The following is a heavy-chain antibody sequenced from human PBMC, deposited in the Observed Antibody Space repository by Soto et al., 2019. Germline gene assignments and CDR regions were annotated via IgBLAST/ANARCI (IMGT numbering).Heavy chain of an antibody. CDR3: ARTTGDCISSSCPFDH. CDR2: IYYSGST. D-gene: IGHD2-2*01. CDR1: GGSINSGSHY. V-gene: IGHV4-39*01. J-gene: IGHJ4*01. Sequence: SETLSLTCTVSGGSINSGSHYWGWIRQPPGKGLEWIGSIYYSGSTYYNPSLKSRVTISVDTSKSQFYLKLNSMTAADTAVYYCARTTGDCISSSCPFDHWG.